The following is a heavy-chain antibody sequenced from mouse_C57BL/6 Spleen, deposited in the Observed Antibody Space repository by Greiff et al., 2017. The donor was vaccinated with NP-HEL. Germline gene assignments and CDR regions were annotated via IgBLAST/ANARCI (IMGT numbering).Heavy chain of an antibody. Sequence: VQLQQPGAELVKPGASVKLSCKASGYTFTSYWMHWVKQRPGQGLEWIGMIYPNSGSTNYNEKFKSKATLTVDKSSSTAYMQLSSLTSEDSAVYYCATPHYYGSVYFDYWGQGTTLTVSS. V-gene: IGHV1-64*01. CDR1: GYTFTSYW. CDR2: IYPNSGST. D-gene: IGHD1-1*01. J-gene: IGHJ2*01. CDR3: ATPHYYGSVYFDY.